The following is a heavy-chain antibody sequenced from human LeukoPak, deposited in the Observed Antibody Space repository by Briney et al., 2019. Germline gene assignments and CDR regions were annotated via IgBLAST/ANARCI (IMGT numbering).Heavy chain of an antibody. V-gene: IGHV3-73*01. CDR2: IRTKGNTYAT. J-gene: IGHJ4*02. D-gene: IGHD3-10*01. CDR3: ARHSGSGSYLAGLFEY. CDR1: GFTFSGSS. Sequence: PGGSLRLSCAASGFTFSGSSMHWVRQASGKGLEWVGRIRTKGNTYATAYAASVKGRFAISRDDSKNTTYLQMNSLKTEDTAVYYCARHSGSGSYLAGLFEYWGQGSLVTVSS.